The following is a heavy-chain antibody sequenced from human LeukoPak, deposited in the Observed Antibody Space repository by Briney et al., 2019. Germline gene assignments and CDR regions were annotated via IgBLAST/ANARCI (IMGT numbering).Heavy chain of an antibody. J-gene: IGHJ6*03. V-gene: IGHV3-30*02. CDR3: AKDSHYSSYYMDV. Sequence: GGSLRLSCAASGFTFSSYGMHWVRQAQGKGLEWVAFIRYDGSNKYYTDSVKGRFTISRDNSKNTLYLQMNSLRAEDTAVYYCAKDSHYSSYYMDVWGKGTTVTVSS. CDR2: IRYDGSNK. CDR1: GFTFSSYG.